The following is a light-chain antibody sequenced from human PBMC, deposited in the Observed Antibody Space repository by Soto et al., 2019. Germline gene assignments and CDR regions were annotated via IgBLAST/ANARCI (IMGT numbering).Light chain of an antibody. Sequence: QSVLAQPASVSGSPGQSITISCTGTSSDLGGYDYVSWYQQHPGKAPKLMIYDVSIRPSGVSHRFSGSKSGNTASLTISGLGAGEEADYYGSSYTSGARGVLVTGTKATAL. V-gene: IGLV2-14*01. CDR3: SSYTSGARGV. J-gene: IGLJ1*01. CDR1: SSDLGGYDY. CDR2: DVS.